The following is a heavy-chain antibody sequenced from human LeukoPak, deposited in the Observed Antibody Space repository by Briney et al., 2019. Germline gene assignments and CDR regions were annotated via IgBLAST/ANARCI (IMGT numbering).Heavy chain of an antibody. D-gene: IGHD2-2*01. Sequence: PGGSLRLSCAASGFTFSSYSMNWVRQAPGKGLEWVSFISSSSSYIYYADSVKGRFTISRDNAKNSLYLQMNSLRAEDTAVYYCASPYCSSTSCPDAFDIWGQGTMVTVSS. CDR1: GFTFSSYS. CDR2: ISSSSSYI. J-gene: IGHJ3*02. CDR3: ASPYCSSTSCPDAFDI. V-gene: IGHV3-21*01.